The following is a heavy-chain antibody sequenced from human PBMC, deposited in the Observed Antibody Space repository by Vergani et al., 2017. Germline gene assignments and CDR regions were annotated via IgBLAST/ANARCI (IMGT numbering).Heavy chain of an antibody. D-gene: IGHD3-3*01. V-gene: IGHV1-18*01. CDR3: ARAGRLYXDFWSGYTTNYFDY. CDR1: GYTFTSYG. CDR2: ISAYNGNT. Sequence: QVQLVQSGAEVKKPGASVKVSCKASGYTFTSYGISWVRQAPGQGLEWMGWISAYNGNTNYAQKLQGRVTMTTDTSTSTAYMELRSLRSDDTAVYYCARAGRLYXDFWSGYTTNYFDYWGQGTLVTVSS. J-gene: IGHJ4*02.